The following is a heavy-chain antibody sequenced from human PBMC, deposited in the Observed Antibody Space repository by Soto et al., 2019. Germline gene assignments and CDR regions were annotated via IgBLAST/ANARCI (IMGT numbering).Heavy chain of an antibody. V-gene: IGHV4-59*08. J-gene: IGHJ5*02. CDR1: DGSISSYY. D-gene: IGHD4-4*01. Sequence: PSETLSLTCTVSDGSISSYYWSWIRQPPGKGLEWIGYIYYSGSTNYNPSLKSRVTISVDTSKNQFSLKLSSVTAADTAVYYCARHGVDDYSNYGGWFDPWGQGTLVTVSS. CDR3: ARHGVDDYSNYGGWFDP. CDR2: IYYSGST.